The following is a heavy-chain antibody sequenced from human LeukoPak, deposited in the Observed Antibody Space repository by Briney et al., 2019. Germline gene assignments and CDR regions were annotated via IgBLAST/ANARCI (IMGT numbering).Heavy chain of an antibody. CDR1: GFTFSSYE. J-gene: IGHJ4*02. CDR3: AKDHRYYDSSGYYGLDY. Sequence: GESLRLSCAASGFTFSSYEMNWVRQGPGKGLEWVSYISTSGSTIYYADSVKGRFTISRDNAKNSLHLQMNSVRAEDTAIYYCAKDHRYYDSSGYYGLDYWGQGTLVTVSS. CDR2: ISTSGSTI. V-gene: IGHV3-48*03. D-gene: IGHD3-22*01.